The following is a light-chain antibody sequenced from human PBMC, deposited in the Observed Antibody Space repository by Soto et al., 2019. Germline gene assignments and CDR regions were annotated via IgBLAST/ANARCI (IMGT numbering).Light chain of an antibody. CDR1: QIVSSY. J-gene: IGKJ4*01. CDR2: DAS. Sequence: EIVLTQSPATLSLSPGERATLSCRASQIVSSYLAWYQQKPGQAPRLLIYDASNRATGIPARLSGSGSGTDFTLTISSLEPEDFAVYYCQQRSKWPPLTFGGGTKVEVK. V-gene: IGKV3-11*01. CDR3: QQRSKWPPLT.